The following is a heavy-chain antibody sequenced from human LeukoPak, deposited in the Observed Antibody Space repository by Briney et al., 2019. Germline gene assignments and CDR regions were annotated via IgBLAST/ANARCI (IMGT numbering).Heavy chain of an antibody. D-gene: IGHD3-10*01. V-gene: IGHV3-48*02. CDR1: GFSFSSYS. CDR2: IRSRSSTI. Sequence: GGSLSLFCAVSGFSFSSYSMNWVRQAPGKGLEWVSYIRSRSSTIYYTDSAKCRFTITRDDAKNSLYLQMNSLRDEDTAVYYCARAGSHYYGSGRRFYFDYWG. CDR3: ARAGSHYYGSGRRFYFDY. J-gene: IGHJ4*01.